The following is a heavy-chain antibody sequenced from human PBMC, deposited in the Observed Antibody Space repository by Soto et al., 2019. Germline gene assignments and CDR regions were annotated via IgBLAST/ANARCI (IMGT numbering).Heavy chain of an antibody. J-gene: IGHJ5*02. CDR3: SRDSFLGLDP. CDR1: GFTFRDYA. Sequence: SLRLSCTTSGFTFRDYAMSWFRQAPGKGLEWVGFIRSEDYGGTSAYAASVKGRFTISRDDSKPIAYLQMNSLETEDTAVYYCSRDSFLGLDPCGQGTLVTVSS. CDR2: IRSEDYGGTS. D-gene: IGHD5-12*01. V-gene: IGHV3-49*03.